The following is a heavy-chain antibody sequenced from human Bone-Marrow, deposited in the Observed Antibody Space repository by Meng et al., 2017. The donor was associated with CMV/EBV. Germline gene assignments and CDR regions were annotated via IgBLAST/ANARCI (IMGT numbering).Heavy chain of an antibody. D-gene: IGHD2-2*01. J-gene: IGHJ4*02. CDR2: ISSSSSYI. V-gene: IGHV3-21*01. CDR1: GFTFSSYW. Sequence: GGSLRLSCAAAGFTFSSYWMHWVRQAPGKGLEWVSSISSSSSYIYYADSVKGRFTISRDNAKNSLYLQMNSLRAEDTAVYYCARERVDRYWGQGTLVTVSS. CDR3: ARERVDRY.